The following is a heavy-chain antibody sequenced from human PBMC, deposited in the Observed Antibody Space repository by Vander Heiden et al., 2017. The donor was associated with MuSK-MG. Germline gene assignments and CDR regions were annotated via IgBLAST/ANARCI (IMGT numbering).Heavy chain of an antibody. CDR1: GYTFTSFD. D-gene: IGHD3-9*01. J-gene: IGHJ4*02. Sequence: QVQLVQSGAEVKKPGASVKVSCKASGYTFTSFDINWVRQATGQGLEGMGWMNPNSGNTGYAQKFQGRVTMTRNTAIRTAYMELSSLRSEDTAVYYCARTDYNSLTGFSAWGQGTPVTVSS. V-gene: IGHV1-8*01. CDR3: ARTDYNSLTGFSA. CDR2: MNPNSGNT.